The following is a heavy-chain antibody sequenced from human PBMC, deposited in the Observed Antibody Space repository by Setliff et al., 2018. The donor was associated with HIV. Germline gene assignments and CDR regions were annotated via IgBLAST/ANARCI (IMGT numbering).Heavy chain of an antibody. D-gene: IGHD2-15*01. CDR2: IIPIFGTA. V-gene: IGHV1-69*13. CDR3: ASSFRGGFDV. CDR1: GGTFSSYA. J-gene: IGHJ3*01. Sequence: SVKVSCKASGGTFSSYAISWVRQAPGQGLEWMGGIIPIFGTANYAQKFQGRLTIIADESTSTGYMELSSLRSEDTAVYYCASSFRGGFDVWGQGTMVTVSS.